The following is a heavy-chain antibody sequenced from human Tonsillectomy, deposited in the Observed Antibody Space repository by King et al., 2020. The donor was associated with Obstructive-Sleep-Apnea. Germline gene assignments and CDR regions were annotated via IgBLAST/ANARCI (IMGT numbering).Heavy chain of an antibody. D-gene: IGHD6-19*01. V-gene: IGHV4-34*01. CDR1: GGSFSGYY. Sequence: VQLQQWGAGLLKPSETLSLTCAVYGGSFSGYYWSWIRQPPGKGLEWIGEINYSGSTNYNPSLKSRVTISVETSKNQFSLKLRSVTAADTAVYYCARSRLPYSRVFGYWGQGTLVTVSS. CDR3: ARSRLPYSRVFGY. CDR2: INYSGST. J-gene: IGHJ4*02.